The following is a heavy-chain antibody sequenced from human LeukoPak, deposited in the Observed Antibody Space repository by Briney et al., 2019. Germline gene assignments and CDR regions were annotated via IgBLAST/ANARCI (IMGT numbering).Heavy chain of an antibody. J-gene: IGHJ4*02. CDR2: ISGSGIAT. Sequence: GGSLRLSCAASGFTFSDFAMTWVRQAPGKGLEWVSAISGSGIATYCADSVKGRFTITRDNSEDTLYLQMSSLRADDTAVYYCAKNPSGSYQGYFDYWGQGSLVTVSS. CDR3: AKNPSGSYQGYFDY. V-gene: IGHV3-23*01. D-gene: IGHD1-26*01. CDR1: GFTFSDFA.